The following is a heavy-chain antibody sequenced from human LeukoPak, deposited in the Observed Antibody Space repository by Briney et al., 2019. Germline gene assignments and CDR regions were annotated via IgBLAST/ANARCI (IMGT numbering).Heavy chain of an antibody. D-gene: IGHD6-13*01. J-gene: IGHJ5*02. Sequence: GGSLRLSCAASGFTFSSYAMSWVRQAPGKGLEWVSAISGSGGSTYYADSVKGRFTISRDNSKNTLYLQMNSLRAEDTAVYYCAKVRYSSSWYREIWFDPWGQGTLVTVSS. CDR1: GFTFSSYA. CDR3: AKVRYSSSWYREIWFDP. V-gene: IGHV3-23*01. CDR2: ISGSGGST.